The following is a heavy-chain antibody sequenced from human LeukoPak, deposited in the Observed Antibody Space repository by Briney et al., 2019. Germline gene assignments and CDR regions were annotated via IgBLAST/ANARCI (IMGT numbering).Heavy chain of an antibody. D-gene: IGHD5-18*01. CDR3: AKRGYSSGYSYYFDY. J-gene: IGHJ4*02. Sequence: GGSLRLSCAASGFTFSSYAMHWVRQAPGKGLEWVAVISYDGSNKYYADSVKGRFTISRDNSKNTLYLQMNSLRAEDTAIYYCAKRGYSSGYSYYFDYWGQGTLVTVSS. V-gene: IGHV3-30*04. CDR2: ISYDGSNK. CDR1: GFTFSSYA.